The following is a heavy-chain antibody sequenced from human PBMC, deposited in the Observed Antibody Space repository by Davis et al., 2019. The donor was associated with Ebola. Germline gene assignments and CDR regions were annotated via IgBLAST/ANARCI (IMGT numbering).Heavy chain of an antibody. Sequence: GESLKTPCVAPGFPFRNFWMTRVRQAPGKGLEWVANINEDGSKTYHVDSVKGRFTISRDNAQNSVYLQMNSLRPDDAAVYYCVSGYTTGGWGQGTLVTVSS. CDR3: VSGYTTGG. V-gene: IGHV3-7*03. D-gene: IGHD6-19*01. CDR1: GFPFRNFW. J-gene: IGHJ4*02. CDR2: INEDGSKT.